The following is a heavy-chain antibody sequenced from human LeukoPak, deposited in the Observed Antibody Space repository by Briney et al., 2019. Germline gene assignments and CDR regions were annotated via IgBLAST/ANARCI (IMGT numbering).Heavy chain of an antibody. CDR3: ATGTTATTSVWALGFDY. CDR2: ISYDGSNK. D-gene: IGHD4-17*01. Sequence: PGGSLRLSCAASGFTFSSYSMHWVRQAPGKGLEWVAVISYDGSNKYYADSVKGRFTISRDNSKNTLYLQMNSLRAEDTAVYYCATGTTATTSVWALGFDYWGQGTLVTVSS. V-gene: IGHV3-30*03. CDR1: GFTFSSYS. J-gene: IGHJ4*02.